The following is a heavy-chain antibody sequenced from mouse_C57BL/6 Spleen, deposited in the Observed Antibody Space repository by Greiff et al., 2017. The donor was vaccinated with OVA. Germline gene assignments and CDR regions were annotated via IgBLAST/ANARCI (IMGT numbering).Heavy chain of an antibody. CDR2: ISNGGGST. Sequence: EVHLVESGGGLVQPGGSLKLSCAASGFTFSDYYMYWVRQTPEKRLEWVAYISNGGGSTYYPDTVKGRFTIYRDNAKNTLYLQMSRLKSEDTAMYYCARHEARVYYDYDGGAMDYWGQGTSVTVSS. J-gene: IGHJ4*01. CDR3: ARHEARVYYDYDGGAMDY. CDR1: GFTFSDYY. D-gene: IGHD2-4*01. V-gene: IGHV5-12*01.